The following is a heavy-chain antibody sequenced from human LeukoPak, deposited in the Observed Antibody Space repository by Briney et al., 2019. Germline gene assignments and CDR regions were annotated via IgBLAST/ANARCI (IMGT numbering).Heavy chain of an antibody. CDR2: ISAYNGNT. D-gene: IGHD3-22*01. Sequence: ASVKVSCKASGYTFTGYYMHWVRQAPGQGLEWMGWISAYNGNTNYAQKLQGRVTMTTDTSTSTAYMELRSLRSDDTAVYYCARDEPYYYDSSAKSGAFDIWGQGTMVTVSS. V-gene: IGHV1-18*04. J-gene: IGHJ3*02. CDR3: ARDEPYYYDSSAKSGAFDI. CDR1: GYTFTGYY.